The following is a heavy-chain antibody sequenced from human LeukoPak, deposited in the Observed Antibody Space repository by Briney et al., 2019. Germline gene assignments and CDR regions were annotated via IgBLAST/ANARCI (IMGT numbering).Heavy chain of an antibody. CDR1: GGTFIIYA. J-gene: IGHJ4*02. CDR2: IIPILGIA. CDR3: ARDVDTAIPIDY. V-gene: IGHV1-69*10. D-gene: IGHD5-18*01. Sequence: SVTVSFTASGGTFIIYAISWVRQAPGQGLEWMGRIIPILGIANYEQKFQGRVTITADKSTSTAHMELSSLRSEDTAVYYCARDVDTAIPIDYWGQGTLVTVSS.